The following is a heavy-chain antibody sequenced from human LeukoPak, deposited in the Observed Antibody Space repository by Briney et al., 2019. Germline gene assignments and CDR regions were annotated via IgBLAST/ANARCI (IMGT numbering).Heavy chain of an antibody. Sequence: EASVKVSCKASGGTFSSYAISWVRQAPGQGLEWMGGIIPIFGTANYAQKFQGRVTITADESTSTAYMELSSLRSEDTAVYYCARVEVVVVAATAGYYYYGMDVWGQGTTVTVSS. D-gene: IGHD2-15*01. V-gene: IGHV1-69*13. CDR1: GGTFSSYA. CDR2: IIPIFGTA. J-gene: IGHJ6*02. CDR3: ARVEVVVVAATAGYYYYGMDV.